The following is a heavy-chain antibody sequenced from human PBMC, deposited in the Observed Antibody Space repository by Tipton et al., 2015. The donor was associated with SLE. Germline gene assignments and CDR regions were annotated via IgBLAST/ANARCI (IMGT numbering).Heavy chain of an antibody. J-gene: IGHJ4*02. CDR3: ARRGVGHYFDY. CDR1: GGSISSSSSYY. V-gene: IGHV4-34*01. CDR2: INHRGST. Sequence: TLSLTCAVYGGSISSSSSYYWAWIRQPPGKGVEWIGEINHRGSTNYNPSLKSRVTISVDTSKNQFSLHLSSVTAADTAVYFCARRGVGHYFDYWGQGALITVSS. D-gene: IGHD1-26*01.